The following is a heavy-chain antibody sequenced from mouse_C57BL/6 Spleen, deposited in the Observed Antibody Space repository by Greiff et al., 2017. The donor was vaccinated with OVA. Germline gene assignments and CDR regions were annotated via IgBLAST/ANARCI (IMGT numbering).Heavy chain of an antibody. CDR3: ARDIYGSSYY. CDR1: GYSITSGYY. CDR2: ISYDGSN. V-gene: IGHV3-6*01. J-gene: IGHJ2*01. Sequence: EVKLQESGPGLVKPSQSLSLTCSVTGYSITSGYYWNWIRQFPGNKLEWMGYISYDGSNNSNPSLKNRISITRDTSKNQFFLKLNSVTTEDTATYYCARDIYGSSYYWGQGTTRTVSS. D-gene: IGHD1-1*01.